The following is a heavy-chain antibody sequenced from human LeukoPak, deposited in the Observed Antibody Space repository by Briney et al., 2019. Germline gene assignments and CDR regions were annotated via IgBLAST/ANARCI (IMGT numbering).Heavy chain of an antibody. CDR1: GFTVSSNY. CDR3: ARRAGAYSHPYDY. D-gene: IGHD4/OR15-4a*01. V-gene: IGHV3-53*05. CDR2: IYSGGST. J-gene: IGHJ4*02. Sequence: GGSLRLSCAASGFTVSSNYMSWVRQAPGKGLEWVSVIYSGGSTYYADSVKGRFTISRDNAKNSLYLQMNSLRSEDTAVYYCARRAGAYSHPYDYWGQGTLVTVSS.